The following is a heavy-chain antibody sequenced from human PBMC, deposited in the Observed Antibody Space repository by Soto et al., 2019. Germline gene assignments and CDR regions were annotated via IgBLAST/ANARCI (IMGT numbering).Heavy chain of an antibody. CDR1: GGSFNDYH. CDR2: ITHSGST. V-gene: IGHV4-34*01. CDR3: ARGPVTKDYYYYGMDV. J-gene: IGHJ6*02. D-gene: IGHD4-4*01. Sequence: QVQLQQWGAGLLKPSETLSLTCAVYGGSFNDYHWNWIRQPPGKRLEWIGEITHSGSTNYNPSLKSRVTILVDTSKNQVSLRLSSVTAADTAVYYCARGPVTKDYYYYGMDVWGRGTTVTVSS.